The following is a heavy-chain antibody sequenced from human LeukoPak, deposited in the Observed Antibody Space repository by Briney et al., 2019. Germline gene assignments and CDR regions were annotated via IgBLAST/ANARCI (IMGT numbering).Heavy chain of an antibody. J-gene: IGHJ4*02. Sequence: ASVKVSCKASGYTFTSYDINWVRQATGQGLEWMGWMNPNSGNTAYAQKFQGRVTMTRNTSISTAYMELSSLRSEDTAVYYCARRLGNYGDYWYDYWGQGTLVTVSS. CDR3: ARRLGNYGDYWYDY. CDR2: MNPNSGNT. D-gene: IGHD4-17*01. V-gene: IGHV1-8*01. CDR1: GYTFTSYD.